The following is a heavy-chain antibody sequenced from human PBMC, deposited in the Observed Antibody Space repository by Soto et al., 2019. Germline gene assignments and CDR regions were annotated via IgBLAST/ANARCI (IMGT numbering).Heavy chain of an antibody. J-gene: IGHJ6*02. CDR3: AREGTRYDYYYCYGMDV. CDR2: TYYRSKWYN. V-gene: IGHV6-1*01. CDR1: VDSVSSNSAA. D-gene: IGHD5-12*01. Sequence: PSQTLSLTCAISVDSVSSNSAAWNWIRQSPSRGLEWLGRTYYRSKWYNDYAVSVKSRITINPDTSKNQFSLQLNSVTPEDTAVYYCAREGTRYDYYYCYGMDVWAQGTTVTVSS.